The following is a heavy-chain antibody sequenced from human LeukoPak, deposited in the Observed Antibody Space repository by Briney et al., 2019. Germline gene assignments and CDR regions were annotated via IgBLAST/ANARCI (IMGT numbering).Heavy chain of an antibody. CDR3: ARVLWMSWFDP. V-gene: IGHV4-61*02. J-gene: IGHJ5*02. CDR2: TYTSGST. Sequence: PSETLSLTCTVSGGSISSGRYYWSWIRQPAGKGLEWIGRTYTSGSTNYNPSLESRVTISVDTSKNQFSLKLSSVTAADTAVYYCARVLWMSWFDPWGQGTLVTVSS. D-gene: IGHD2-21*01. CDR1: GGSISSGRYY.